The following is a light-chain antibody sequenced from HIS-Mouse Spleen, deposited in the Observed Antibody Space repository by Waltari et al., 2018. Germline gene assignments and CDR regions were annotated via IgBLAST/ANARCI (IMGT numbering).Light chain of an antibody. V-gene: IGLV1-47*01. J-gene: IGLJ2*01. CDR3: AAWDDSLSGPV. CDR1: SSNIGRNY. CDR2: RNN. Sequence: QSVLTQPPSASGTPGQRVTISCSGSSSNIGRNYVYWYQPLPGPAPKLLIYRNNQRPSGVPDRFSGSKSGTSASLAISGLRSEDEADYYCAAWDDSLSGPVFGGGTKLTVL.